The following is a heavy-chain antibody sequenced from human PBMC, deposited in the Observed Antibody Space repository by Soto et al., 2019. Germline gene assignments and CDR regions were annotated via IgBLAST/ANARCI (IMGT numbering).Heavy chain of an antibody. CDR3: ASSTMIVVITA. CDR1: GVTFSNYA. J-gene: IGHJ5*02. CDR2: ISGSNNRT. D-gene: IGHD3-22*01. V-gene: IGHV3-23*01. Sequence: GGSLRLSCAASGVTFSNYAMSWVRQAPGKGLEWVSIISGSNNRTYYADSVKGRFTISRDNSQNTLYLQMNSLRADDTAIYYCASSTMIVVITAWGQGTLVTVSS.